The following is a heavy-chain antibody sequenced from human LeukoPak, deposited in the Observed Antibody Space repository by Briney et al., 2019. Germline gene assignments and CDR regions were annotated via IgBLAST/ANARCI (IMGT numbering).Heavy chain of an antibody. CDR1: GFTFSSYS. V-gene: IGHV3-21*01. CDR2: ISSSSSYI. D-gene: IGHD6-13*01. CDR3: ARDTDSSSWTFDY. Sequence: EGSLRLSCAASGFTFSSYSMNWVRQAQGKGLEWVSSISSSSSYIYYADSVKGRFTISRDNAKNSLYLQMNSLRAEDTAVYYCARDTDSSSWTFDYWGQGTLVTVSS. J-gene: IGHJ4*02.